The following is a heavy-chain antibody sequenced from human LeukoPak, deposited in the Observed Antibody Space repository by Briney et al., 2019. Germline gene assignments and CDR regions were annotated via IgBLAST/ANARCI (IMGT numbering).Heavy chain of an antibody. Sequence: PGGSLRLSCAASGFTFSSYSMNWVRQAPGKGLEWVSSISSSSSSYIYYADSVKGRFTISRDNAKNSLYLQMNSLRAEDTAVYYCATQYYYDSSGYTRNDYWGQGTLVTVSS. CDR2: ISSSSSSYI. D-gene: IGHD3-22*01. CDR3: ATQYYYDSSGYTRNDY. J-gene: IGHJ4*02. CDR1: GFTFSSYS. V-gene: IGHV3-21*01.